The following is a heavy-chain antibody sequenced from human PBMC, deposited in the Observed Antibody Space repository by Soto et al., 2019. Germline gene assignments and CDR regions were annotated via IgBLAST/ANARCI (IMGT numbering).Heavy chain of an antibody. D-gene: IGHD2-8*01. J-gene: IGHJ6*02. Sequence: SETLSLTCPVSGGSISSYYWSWIRQPPGKGLEWIGYIYYSGSTNYNPSLKSRVTISVDTSKNQFSLKLSSVTAADTAVFYCVRDIKGTNYYYYGMDVWGQGTTVTVS. CDR1: GGSISSYY. CDR3: VRDIKGTNYYYYGMDV. CDR2: IYYSGST. V-gene: IGHV4-59*01.